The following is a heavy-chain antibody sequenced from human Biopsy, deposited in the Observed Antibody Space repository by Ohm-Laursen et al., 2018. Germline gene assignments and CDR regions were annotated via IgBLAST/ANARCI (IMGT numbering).Heavy chain of an antibody. CDR2: ISNSGNT. Sequence: SDTLSLTCTVSGDSINSSYWSWIRQAPGKGLEWIGFISNSGNTNYNPSLKSRVTISADTSKNQFSLKLGSVTVADTAVFYCARRGSDGRSFDYWGQGSLVTVSS. J-gene: IGHJ4*02. CDR3: ARRGSDGRSFDY. CDR1: GDSINSSY. D-gene: IGHD3-16*01. V-gene: IGHV4-59*08.